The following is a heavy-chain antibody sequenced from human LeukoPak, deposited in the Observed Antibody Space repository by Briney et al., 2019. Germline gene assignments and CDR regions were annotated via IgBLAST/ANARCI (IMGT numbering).Heavy chain of an antibody. CDR3: ARRGYRSSTSCSLWGYYFDY. V-gene: IGHV3-20*04. Sequence: GGSLRLSCAASGFTFDDYGMSWVRQAPGKGLEWVSGINWNGGSTGYADSVKGRFTISRDNAKNSLYLQMNSLRAEDTALYYCARRGYRSSTSCSLWGYYFDYWGQGTLVTVSS. D-gene: IGHD2-2*01. CDR1: GFTFDDYG. CDR2: INWNGGST. J-gene: IGHJ4*02.